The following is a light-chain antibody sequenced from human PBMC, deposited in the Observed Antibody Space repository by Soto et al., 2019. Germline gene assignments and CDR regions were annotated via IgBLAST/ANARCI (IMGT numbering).Light chain of an antibody. Sequence: QSVLTQPASVSESPGQSITISCTGTSSDIDAYNYVSWYQQHPGKAPKLMIYDVSNRPSGISNRFSGSKSGNTASLTISGLQAEDEADYYCGSYTTSSNYVFGTGTKVTVL. J-gene: IGLJ1*01. V-gene: IGLV2-14*01. CDR3: GSYTTSSNYV. CDR2: DVS. CDR1: SSDIDAYNY.